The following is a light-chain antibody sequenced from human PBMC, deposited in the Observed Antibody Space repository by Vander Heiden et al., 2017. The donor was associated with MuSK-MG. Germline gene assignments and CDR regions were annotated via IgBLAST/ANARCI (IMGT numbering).Light chain of an antibody. CDR1: QSLVYSDGNTY. V-gene: IGKV2-30*01. CDR3: RLGQPCPYV. J-gene: IGKJ1*01. CDR2: KGS. Sequence: VVMPQSPLPLPVALDPPASISSSSSQSLVYSDGNTYLHWFHQRPGQSPRRLIYKGSNRESAVPDRFSGSGSGTDFTLTISRVEAEDIGVYYCRLGQPCPYVFGQGTKVEVK.